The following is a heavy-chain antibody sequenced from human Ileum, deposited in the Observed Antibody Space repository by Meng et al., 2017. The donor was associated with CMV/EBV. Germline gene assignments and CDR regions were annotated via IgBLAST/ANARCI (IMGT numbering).Heavy chain of an antibody. CDR2: IDPSSGDT. D-gene: IGHD2-15*01. V-gene: IGHV1-2*02. Sequence: CKASGYIVTGNDMHWVRQAPGQGLEWMGWIDPSSGDTKYGEKFQGRVTLTRDTSISTAYMELSSLRSDDTAVYYCARVPRGGSPGDYWGQGTLVTVSS. J-gene: IGHJ4*02. CDR1: GYIVTGND. CDR3: ARVPRGGSPGDY.